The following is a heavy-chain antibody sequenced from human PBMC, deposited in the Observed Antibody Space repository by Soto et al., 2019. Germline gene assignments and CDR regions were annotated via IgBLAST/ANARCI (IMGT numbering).Heavy chain of an antibody. D-gene: IGHD3-22*01. CDR3: ARTGDYYDSSGYTYFYAFDF. J-gene: IGHJ3*01. CDR2: IIPIFGTA. Sequence: QVQLVQSGAEVKKPGSSVKVSCKASGGTFSSYAISWVRQAPGQGLEWMGGIIPIFGTANYAQKFQGRVTINADESTSTAYMELSSLRSEDTAVYYCARTGDYYDSSGYTYFYAFDFWGQGTMVTVSS. V-gene: IGHV1-69*01. CDR1: GGTFSSYA.